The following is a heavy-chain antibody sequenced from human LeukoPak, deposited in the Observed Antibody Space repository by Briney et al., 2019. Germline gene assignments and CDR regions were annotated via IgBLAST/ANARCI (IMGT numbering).Heavy chain of an antibody. CDR3: AKFPCQGMAAFYI. D-gene: IGHD5-24*01. CDR2: IIPIFGIA. CDR1: GYTFTSYA. Sequence: SVKVSCKASGYTFTSYAISWVRQAPGQGLEWMGGIIPIFGIADYAQKFQGRVTITGNESTSTAYMELGSRRSQDTAVYYWAKFPCQGMAAFYIRGHGTTVT. J-gene: IGHJ3*02. V-gene: IGHV1-69*01.